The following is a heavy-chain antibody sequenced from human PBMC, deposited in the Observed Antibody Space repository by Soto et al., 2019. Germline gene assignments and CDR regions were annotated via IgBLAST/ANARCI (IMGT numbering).Heavy chain of an antibody. V-gene: IGHV4-59*08. J-gene: IGHJ4*02. CDR2: IYYSGST. Sequence: SETLSLTCTVSGGSISSYYCSWIRQPPGKGLEWIGYIYYSGSTNYNPSLKSRVTISVDTSKNQFSLKLSSVTAADTAVYYCARRYGDYFDYWGQGTLVTVSS. CDR3: ARRYGDYFDY. D-gene: IGHD4-17*01. CDR1: GGSISSYY.